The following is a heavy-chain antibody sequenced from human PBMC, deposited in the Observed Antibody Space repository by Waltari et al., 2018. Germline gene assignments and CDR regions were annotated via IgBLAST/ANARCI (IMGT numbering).Heavy chain of an antibody. V-gene: IGHV3-66*01. D-gene: IGHD6-13*01. J-gene: IGHJ6*02. CDR3: VRDIPRDDSSCDV. CDR1: GLTISRHY. CDR2: MYVCGAT. Sequence: EEQLVESGGGSVQPGGSLKLACAASGLTISRHYMNWVRQAPGKGLGWVAVMYVCGATQYAASVKDRFIISRDKSKNTLYLQMHSLKVDDTAVYYCVRDIPRDDSSCDVWGQGTTVIVSS.